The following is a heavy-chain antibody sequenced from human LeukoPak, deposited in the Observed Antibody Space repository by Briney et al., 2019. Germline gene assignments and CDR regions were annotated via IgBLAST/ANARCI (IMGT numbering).Heavy chain of an antibody. Sequence: PGGSLRLSCAASGFTFRSYWMYWVRQTPGKGLVWVSRINGDGSNTTYADSVKGRFTTSRDTAKNTLYLQMISLRADDTAVYYCARGSGSYSSDAFDIWGQGTMVTVSS. D-gene: IGHD3-10*01. CDR2: INGDGSNT. CDR1: GFTFRSYW. J-gene: IGHJ3*02. V-gene: IGHV3-74*01. CDR3: ARGSGSYSSDAFDI.